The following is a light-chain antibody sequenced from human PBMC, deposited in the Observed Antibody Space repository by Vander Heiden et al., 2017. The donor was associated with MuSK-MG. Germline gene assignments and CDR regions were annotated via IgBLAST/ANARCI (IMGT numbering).Light chain of an antibody. V-gene: IGKV3-11*01. J-gene: IGKJ1*01. CDR2: DAG. CDR3: QQRSAWPRT. Sequence: EIVLTQSPATLSFSPGERATLSCRASQSVGFYLAWYQQRPGQAPRLLIYDAGARATGIPARFSGSGSGTDFTLTISSLEPEDFAVYYCQQRSAWPRTFGQQSKVEI. CDR1: QSVGFY.